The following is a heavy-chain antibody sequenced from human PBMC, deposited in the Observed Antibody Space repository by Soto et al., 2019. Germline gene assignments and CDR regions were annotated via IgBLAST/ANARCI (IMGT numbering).Heavy chain of an antibody. CDR1: GASISSGGYY. V-gene: IGHV4-31*03. Sequence: PSETLSLTRTVSGASISSGGYYWSWIRQHPEKGLEWIGYSYYSGSTYYNPSLKSRVSISVDTSKNQFSLKLSSVTAADTSVYYCARGARYWFDPWGQGTLVTVSS. CDR2: SYYSGST. CDR3: ARGARYWFDP. J-gene: IGHJ5*02.